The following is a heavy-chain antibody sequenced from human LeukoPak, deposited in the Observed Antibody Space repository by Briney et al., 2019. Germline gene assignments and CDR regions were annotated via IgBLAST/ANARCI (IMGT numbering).Heavy chain of an antibody. CDR3: ARPNIAVEIGLDYYFDY. Sequence: SETLSLTCTVSGGSISSYYWSWIRQPPGKGLEWIGYIYYSGSTNYNPSLKSRVTISVDTSKNQFSLKLSSVTAADTAVYYCARPNIAVEIGLDYYFDYWGQGTLVTVSS. V-gene: IGHV4-59*08. D-gene: IGHD6-19*01. CDR1: GGSISSYY. CDR2: IYYSGST. J-gene: IGHJ4*02.